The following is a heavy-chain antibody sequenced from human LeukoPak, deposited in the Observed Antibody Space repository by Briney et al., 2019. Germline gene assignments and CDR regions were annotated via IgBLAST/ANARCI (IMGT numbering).Heavy chain of an antibody. J-gene: IGHJ4*02. Sequence: SETLSLTCAVPGGSISSSNWWSWVRQPPGKGLEWIGEIYHSGSTNYNPSLKSRVTISVDKSKNQFSLKLSSVTAADTAVYYCARVALGYSYGSNDYWGQGTLVTVSS. CDR2: IYHSGST. CDR3: ARVALGYSYGSNDY. D-gene: IGHD5-18*01. V-gene: IGHV4-4*02. CDR1: GGSISSSNW.